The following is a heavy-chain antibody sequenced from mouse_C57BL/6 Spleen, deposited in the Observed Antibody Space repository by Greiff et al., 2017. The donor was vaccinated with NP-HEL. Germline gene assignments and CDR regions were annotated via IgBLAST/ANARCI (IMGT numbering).Heavy chain of an antibody. J-gene: IGHJ2*01. CDR1: GYTFTSYW. V-gene: IGHV1-53*01. CDR3: ARLPIYYYGSSLDYFDY. D-gene: IGHD1-1*01. CDR2: INPSNGGT. Sequence: VQLQQSGTELVKPGASVKLSCKASGYTFTSYWMHWVKQRPGQGLEWIGNINPSNGGTNYNEKFKSKATLTVDKSSSTAYMQLSSLTSEDSAVYYCARLPIYYYGSSLDYFDYWGQGTTLTGSS.